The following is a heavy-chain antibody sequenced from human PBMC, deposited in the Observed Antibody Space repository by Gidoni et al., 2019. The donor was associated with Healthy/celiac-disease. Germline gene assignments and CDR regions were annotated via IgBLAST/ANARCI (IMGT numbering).Heavy chain of an antibody. J-gene: IGHJ2*01. Sequence: EVQLVESGGGLVQPGRSLRLSCAASGFTFDDYAMHWVRQAPGKGLEWVSGISWNSGSIGYADSVKGRFTISRDNAKNSLYLQMNSLRAEDTALYYCAKEEAVVVPAAISTSLYWYFDLWGRGTLVTVSS. CDR1: GFTFDDYA. D-gene: IGHD2-2*02. CDR3: AKEEAVVVPAAISTSLYWYFDL. V-gene: IGHV3-9*01. CDR2: ISWNSGSI.